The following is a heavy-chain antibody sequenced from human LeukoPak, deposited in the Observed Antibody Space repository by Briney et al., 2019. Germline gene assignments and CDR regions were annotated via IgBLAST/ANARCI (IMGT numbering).Heavy chain of an antibody. J-gene: IGHJ4*02. CDR3: ARLTSLAVADDY. CDR1: GYTFTSYD. CDR2: MNPNSGNT. Sequence: GASVKVSCKASGYTFTSYDINWVRQATGQGLEWMGWMNPNSGNTGYAQKFQGRVTMTRNTSISTAYMELSSLRSEDTAVYYCARLTSLAVADDYWGQGTLVTVSS. D-gene: IGHD6-19*01. V-gene: IGHV1-8*01.